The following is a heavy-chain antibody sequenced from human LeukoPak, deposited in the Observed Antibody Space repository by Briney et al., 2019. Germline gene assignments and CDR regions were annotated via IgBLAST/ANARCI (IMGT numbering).Heavy chain of an antibody. CDR3: AIFLPHRYYFDY. Sequence: SVKVSCKASGGTFSSYAISWVRQAPGQGLEWMGGIIPIFGTANYAQKFQGRVTITTDESTSTAYMELSSPRSEDTAVYYCAIFLPHRYYFDYWGQGTLVTVSS. V-gene: IGHV1-69*05. CDR2: IIPIFGTA. J-gene: IGHJ4*02. CDR1: GGTFSSYA.